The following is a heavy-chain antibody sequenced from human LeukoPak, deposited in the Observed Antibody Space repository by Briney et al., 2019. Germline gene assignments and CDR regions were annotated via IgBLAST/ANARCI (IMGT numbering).Heavy chain of an antibody. CDR3: ARARYCSSTSCYHYYYYYYMDV. D-gene: IGHD2-2*01. CDR2: IYPNGIT. V-gene: IGHV4-4*08. J-gene: IGHJ6*03. CDR1: GGSIFSYY. Sequence: PSETLSLTCTVSGGSIFSYYWNWIRQPPGKGLEWIGYIYPNGITSYNPSLRSRGTISIATSKNQFSLKLSSVTAADTAVYYCARARYCSSTSCYHYYYYYYMDVWGKGTTVTVSS.